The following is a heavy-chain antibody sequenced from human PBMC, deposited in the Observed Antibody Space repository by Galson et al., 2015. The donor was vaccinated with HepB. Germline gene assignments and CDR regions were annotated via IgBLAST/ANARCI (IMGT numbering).Heavy chain of an antibody. D-gene: IGHD4-17*01. Sequence: QSGAEVKKPGESLKISCKGSGYSFTSYWIGWVRQMPGKGLEWMGIIYPGDSATRYSPSFQGQVTISADKSISTAYLQWSSLKASDTAMYYCARQGGTSTTVTTPPDYWGQGTLVTVSS. CDR3: ARQGGTSTTVTTPPDY. J-gene: IGHJ4*02. V-gene: IGHV5-51*01. CDR2: IYPGDSAT. CDR1: GYSFTSYW.